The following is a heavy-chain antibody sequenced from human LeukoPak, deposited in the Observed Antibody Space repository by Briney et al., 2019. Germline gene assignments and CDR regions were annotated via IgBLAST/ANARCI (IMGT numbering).Heavy chain of an antibody. CDR3: ARDTPWNAGGEFDY. Sequence: GGSLRLSCAASGFTFSSYAMSWVRQAPGKGLEWVSAISSSSSTIYYADSVKGRFTISRDNAKNSLYLQMNSLRDEDTAVYYCARDTPWNAGGEFDYWGQGTLVTVSS. CDR1: GFTFSSYA. J-gene: IGHJ4*02. V-gene: IGHV3-48*02. CDR2: ISSSSSTI. D-gene: IGHD1-1*01.